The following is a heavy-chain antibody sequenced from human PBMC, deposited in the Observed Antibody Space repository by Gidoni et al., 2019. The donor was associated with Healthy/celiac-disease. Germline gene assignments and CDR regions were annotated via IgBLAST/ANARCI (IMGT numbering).Heavy chain of an antibody. V-gene: IGHV3-43*01. Sequence: EVQLVESGGVVVQPGGSLRLSCAASGFTFDDYTMHWVRQAPGKGLEWVSLISWDGGSTYYADSVKGRFTISRDNSKNSLYLRMNSLRTEDTALYYCAKDSSPAAVYYYYGMDVWGQGTTVTVSS. CDR1: GFTFDDYT. D-gene: IGHD2-2*01. CDR3: AKDSSPAAVYYYYGMDV. J-gene: IGHJ6*02. CDR2: ISWDGGST.